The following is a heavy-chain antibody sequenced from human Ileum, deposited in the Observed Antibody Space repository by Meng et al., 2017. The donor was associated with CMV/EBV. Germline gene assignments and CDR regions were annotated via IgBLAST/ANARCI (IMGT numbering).Heavy chain of an antibody. V-gene: IGHV4-39*07. Sequence: GSLRLSCTVSGGSISSRSHYWGWIRQPPGKGLEWIGSIYYSGTTYYNPSLKSRVTISVDTSKTQFSLKLTSVTAADTAVYYCARARSSDYYYGMDVWGQGTTVTVSS. CDR3: ARARSSDYYYGMDV. CDR1: GGSISSRSHY. CDR2: IYYSGTT. D-gene: IGHD6-13*01. J-gene: IGHJ6*01.